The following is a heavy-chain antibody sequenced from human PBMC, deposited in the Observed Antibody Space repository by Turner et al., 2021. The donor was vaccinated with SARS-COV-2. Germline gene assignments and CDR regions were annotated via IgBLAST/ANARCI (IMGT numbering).Heavy chain of an antibody. CDR1: GGSISSSSYY. CDR2: IYYSGNT. Sequence: QLQLQESGPGPVKPSETLSLTCTVPGGSISSSSYYWGGIRQPPGKGLEWIGYIYYSGNTYYNPCLKSRFTISVDTSKNQFSLKLSSVTAADTAVYYCARHSPELRGDYFDYWGQGTLVTVSS. D-gene: IGHD1-26*01. V-gene: IGHV4-39*01. CDR3: ARHSPELRGDYFDY. J-gene: IGHJ4*02.